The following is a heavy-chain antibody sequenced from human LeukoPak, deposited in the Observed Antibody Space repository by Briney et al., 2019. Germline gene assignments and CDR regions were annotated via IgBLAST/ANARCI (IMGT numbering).Heavy chain of an antibody. CDR2: ISAYSDNT. Sequence: ASVKVSCKASGYTFTSYGISWVRQAPGQGLEWMGWISAYSDNTNYAQKLQGRVTMTTDTSTSTAYLELRSLRSDDTAVYYCARDQSSGCPNFDYWGQGTLVTVSS. D-gene: IGHD6-19*01. CDR3: ARDQSSGCPNFDY. V-gene: IGHV1-18*01. CDR1: GYTFTSYG. J-gene: IGHJ4*02.